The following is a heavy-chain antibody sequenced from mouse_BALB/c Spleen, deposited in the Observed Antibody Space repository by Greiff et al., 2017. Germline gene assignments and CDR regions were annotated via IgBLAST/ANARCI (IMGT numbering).Heavy chain of an antibody. CDR3: ARDPPPFYYGYDNAMDY. Sequence: EVKLQESGGGLVQPGGSLKLSCAASGFTFSSYGMSWVRQTPDKRLELVATINSNGGSTYYPDSVKGRFTISRDNAKNTLYLQMSSLKSEDTAMYYCARDPPPFYYGYDNAMDYWGQGTSVTVSS. CDR2: INSNGGST. D-gene: IGHD2-2*01. J-gene: IGHJ4*01. CDR1: GFTFSSYG. V-gene: IGHV5-6-3*01.